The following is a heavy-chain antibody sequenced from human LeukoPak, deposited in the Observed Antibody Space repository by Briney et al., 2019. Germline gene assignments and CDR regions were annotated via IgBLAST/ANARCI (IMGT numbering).Heavy chain of an antibody. CDR1: GYTFIGYY. V-gene: IGHV1-2*02. Sequence: ASVKVSCKASGYTFIGYYIHWVRQAPGQGLEWMGSVNPKSGVTDYAQKFQGRITLTRDTSSSTAYMELNGLTSDDTAVYYCARDTGFPFFDFWGHGALVTVSS. J-gene: IGHJ4*01. CDR2: VNPKSGVT. CDR3: ARDTGFPFFDF.